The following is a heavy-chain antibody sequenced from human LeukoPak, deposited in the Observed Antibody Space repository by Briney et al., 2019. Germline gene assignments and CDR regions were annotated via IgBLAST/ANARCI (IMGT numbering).Heavy chain of an antibody. CDR3: ARYYDFRSGYYTPYFDY. Sequence: SETLSLTCTVSGGSISSYYWSWIRQPPGKGLEWIGYIYYSGSTNYNPSLKSRVTISVDTSKNQFSLKMSSVTAADTAVYYCARYYDFRSGYYTPYFDYWGQGTLVTVSS. D-gene: IGHD3-3*01. CDR2: IYYSGST. CDR1: GGSISSYY. V-gene: IGHV4-59*01. J-gene: IGHJ4*02.